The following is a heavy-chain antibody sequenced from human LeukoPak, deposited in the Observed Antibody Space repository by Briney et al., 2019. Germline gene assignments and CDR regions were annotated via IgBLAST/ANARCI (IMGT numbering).Heavy chain of an antibody. CDR3: ARPESMSPYEYSSSSDAFDI. CDR2: ISYDGSNK. Sequence: PGGSLRLSCAASGFTFSSYAMHWVRQAPGKGLEWVAVISYDGSNKYYADSVKGRFTISRDNSKNTLYLQMTSLRAEDTAVYYCARPESMSPYEYSSSSDAFDIWGQGTMVTVSS. V-gene: IGHV3-30-3*01. CDR1: GFTFSSYA. J-gene: IGHJ3*02. D-gene: IGHD6-6*01.